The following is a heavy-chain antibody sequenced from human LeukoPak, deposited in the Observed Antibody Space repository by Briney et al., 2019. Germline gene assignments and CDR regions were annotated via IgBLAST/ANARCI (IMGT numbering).Heavy chain of an antibody. Sequence: TGGSLRLSCAASGFAFSDFYMFWIRQAPGKGLEWISYISNSGSTLYYADSVKGRFTISRDNDKNLPYLQMNSLRADDTAVYYCARDALGSYDYWGQGTLVTVSS. J-gene: IGHJ4*02. V-gene: IGHV3-11*01. CDR1: GFAFSDFY. CDR3: ARDALGSYDY. CDR2: ISNSGSTL. D-gene: IGHD3-10*01.